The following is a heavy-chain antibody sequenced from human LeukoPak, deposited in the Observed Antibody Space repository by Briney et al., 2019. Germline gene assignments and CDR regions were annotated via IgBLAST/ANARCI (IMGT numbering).Heavy chain of an antibody. CDR3: AREGSWYYFDY. D-gene: IGHD6-13*01. CDR1: GGSISSGGYY. Sequence: SETLSLTCTVSGGSISSGGYYWSWIRQPPGKGLEWIGRIYTSGSTNYNPSLKSRVTISVDTSKNQFSLKLSSVTAADTAVYYCAREGSWYYFDYWGQGTLVTVSS. J-gene: IGHJ4*02. CDR2: IYTSGST. V-gene: IGHV4-61*02.